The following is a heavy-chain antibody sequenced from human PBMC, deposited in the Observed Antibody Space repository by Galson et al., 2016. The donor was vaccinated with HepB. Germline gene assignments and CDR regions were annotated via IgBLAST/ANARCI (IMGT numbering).Heavy chain of an antibody. J-gene: IGHJ4*02. CDR2: INPSTGST. D-gene: IGHD2-15*01. CDR1: GYSFSRHY. CDR3: ARDKGYCGGDSCYPSYFDY. Sequence: SVKVSCKASGYSFSRHYLHCVRQAPGQGLEWMGIINPSTGSTGYALKFQGRLTMTRDTSTSTVYMDLSSLRSEDTAVYYCARDKGYCGGDSCYPSYFDYWGQGTLVTVSS. V-gene: IGHV1-46*01.